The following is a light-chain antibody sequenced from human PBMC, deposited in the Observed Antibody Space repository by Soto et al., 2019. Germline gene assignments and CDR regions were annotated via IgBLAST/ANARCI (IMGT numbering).Light chain of an antibody. V-gene: IGLV2-23*01. CDR3: CSYAGSSTVV. Sequence: QSVLTQPASVSGSPGQSITISCTGTSSDVGSYNLVSWYQQHPGKAPKLMIYEGSKRPSGVSNRFSGSKSGNTASLTISGLQAEDEADYYCCSYAGSSTVVFGGVTQLTVL. CDR1: SSDVGSYNL. J-gene: IGLJ2*01. CDR2: EGS.